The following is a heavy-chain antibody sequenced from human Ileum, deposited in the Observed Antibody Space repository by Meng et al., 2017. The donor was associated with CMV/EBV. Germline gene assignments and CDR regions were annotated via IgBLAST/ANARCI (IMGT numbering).Heavy chain of an antibody. D-gene: IGHD3-10*01. Sequence: ESLMTYCAASGLTFSNYDMLLVLQSKGKGLEWVSAIGRVDDPYIYYRDPVKGRFIISRENAKNSLYLQMDSLRGGDTAVYYCVRGVAGGDYWGQGTLVTVSS. CDR3: VRGVAGGDY. J-gene: IGHJ4*02. CDR1: GLTFSNYD. CDR2: IGRVDDP. V-gene: IGHV3-13*05.